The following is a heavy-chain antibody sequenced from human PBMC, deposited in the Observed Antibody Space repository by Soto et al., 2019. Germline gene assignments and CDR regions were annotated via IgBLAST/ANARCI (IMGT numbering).Heavy chain of an antibody. Sequence: SETLSLTCAVYGGSFSGYYWSWIRQPPGKGLEWIGEINHSGSTNYNPSLKSRVTISVDTSKNQFSLKLSSVTAADTAVYYCARGVSGSYDYWGQGTLVTVSS. CDR1: GGSFSGYY. CDR2: INHSGST. D-gene: IGHD1-26*01. V-gene: IGHV4-34*01. J-gene: IGHJ4*02. CDR3: ARGVSGSYDY.